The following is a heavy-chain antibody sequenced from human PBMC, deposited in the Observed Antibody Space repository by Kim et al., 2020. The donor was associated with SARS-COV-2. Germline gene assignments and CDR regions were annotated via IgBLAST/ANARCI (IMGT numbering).Heavy chain of an antibody. J-gene: IGHJ3*02. D-gene: IGHD2-2*01. Sequence: GRFTISRDNSKNTLYLQMNSLRAEDTAVYYCARSLDCSSTSCHSEDAFDIWGQGTMVTVSS. V-gene: IGHV3-30*07. CDR3: ARSLDCSSTSCHSEDAFDI.